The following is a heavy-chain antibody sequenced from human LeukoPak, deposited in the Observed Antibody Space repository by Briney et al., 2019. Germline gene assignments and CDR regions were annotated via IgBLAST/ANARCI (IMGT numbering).Heavy chain of an antibody. D-gene: IGHD4-17*01. CDR1: GFTFSSYA. J-gene: IGHJ4*02. Sequence: GGSLRLSCAASGFTFSSYALSWVRQAPGKGLEWVSAISGSGGSTYYADSVKGRFTISRDNSKNTLYLQMNSLRAEDTAVYYCAKVRDYGEFSYWGQGTLVTVSS. V-gene: IGHV3-23*01. CDR2: ISGSGGST. CDR3: AKVRDYGEFSY.